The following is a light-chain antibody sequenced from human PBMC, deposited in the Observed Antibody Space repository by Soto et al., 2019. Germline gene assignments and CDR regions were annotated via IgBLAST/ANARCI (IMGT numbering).Light chain of an antibody. CDR3: QQYGNSPRT. V-gene: IGKV3-20*01. CDR1: QSVNSNF. J-gene: IGKJ1*01. CDR2: GAS. Sequence: EIVLTQSPGTLSLSPGERATLSCRASQSVNSNFLAWYQQKPGQAPRLLISGASNRATGIPDRFSGSGSGTDFTLTIRRMATEDFAVYYCQQYGNSPRTFGQGTKVDIK.